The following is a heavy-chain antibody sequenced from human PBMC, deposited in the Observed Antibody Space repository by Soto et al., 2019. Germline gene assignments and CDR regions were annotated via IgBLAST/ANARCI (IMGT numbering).Heavy chain of an antibody. Sequence: SETLSLTCTVSGGSISSYYWSWIRQPPGRGLEWIMEIFHSGTTNYSPSLKSRVTISVDTSKNQFSLKLSSVTAADTAVYYCASGKNYDILTGYYTQPHYYYMDVWGKGTTVTVSS. CDR3: ASGKNYDILTGYYTQPHYYYMDV. CDR1: GGSISSYY. CDR2: IFHSGTT. V-gene: IGHV4-34*12. D-gene: IGHD3-9*01. J-gene: IGHJ6*03.